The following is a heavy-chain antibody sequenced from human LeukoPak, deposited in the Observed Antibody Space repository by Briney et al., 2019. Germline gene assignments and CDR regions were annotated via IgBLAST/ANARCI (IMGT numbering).Heavy chain of an antibody. CDR1: GGSFSGYY. J-gene: IGHJ3*02. CDR2: INHSGST. V-gene: IGHV4-34*01. CDR3: VYYYDSSGHTDAFDI. D-gene: IGHD3-22*01. Sequence: SETLSLTCAVYGGSFSGYYWGWIRQPPGKGLEWIGEINHSGSTNYNPSLKSRVTISVDTSKNQFPLKLSSVTAADTAVYYCVYYYDSSGHTDAFDIWGQGTMVTVSS.